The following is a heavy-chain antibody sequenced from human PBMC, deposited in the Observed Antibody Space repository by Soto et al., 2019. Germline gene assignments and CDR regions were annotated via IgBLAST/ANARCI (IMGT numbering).Heavy chain of an antibody. Sequence: PSETLSLTCTVSGGSISSYYWSWIRQPAGKGLEWIGRIYTSGSTNYNPSLKSRVTISVDLSKNQFSLRLSSVTTADTALYYCARTTAVPNTLRSRYFFDYWGQGTLVTVSS. D-gene: IGHD4-17*01. CDR2: IYTSGST. CDR3: ARTTAVPNTLRSRYFFDY. V-gene: IGHV4-4*07. J-gene: IGHJ4*02. CDR1: GGSISSYY.